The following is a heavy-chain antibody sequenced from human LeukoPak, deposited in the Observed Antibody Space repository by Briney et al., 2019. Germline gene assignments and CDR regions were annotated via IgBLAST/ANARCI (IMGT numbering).Heavy chain of an antibody. CDR2: INHSGST. CDR1: GGSFSGYY. D-gene: IGHD5-18*01. V-gene: IGHV4-34*01. Sequence: SETLSLTCDVYGGSFSGYYWSWIRQPPEKGLEWIGEINHSGSTNYNPSLKSRVTISVDTSKNQFSLKLSSVTAADTAVYYCTKRRGYSFGFDYYYMDVWGKGTTVTISS. J-gene: IGHJ6*03. CDR3: TKRRGYSFGFDYYYMDV.